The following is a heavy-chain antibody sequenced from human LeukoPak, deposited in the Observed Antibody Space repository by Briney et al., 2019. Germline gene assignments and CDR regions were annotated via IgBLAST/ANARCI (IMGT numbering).Heavy chain of an antibody. Sequence: SETLSLTCAVSGGSISGYFWSWIRQPPGEGLQFIGYIYYTGTASYNPSLNSRVTMSVDTSKNQFSLKVSSVTAADTAVYHCAKFATVTVPNWIDFWGQGTLVTVSS. CDR2: IYYTGTA. CDR3: AKFATVTVPNWIDF. CDR1: GGSISGYF. J-gene: IGHJ5*01. V-gene: IGHV4-59*01. D-gene: IGHD4-17*01.